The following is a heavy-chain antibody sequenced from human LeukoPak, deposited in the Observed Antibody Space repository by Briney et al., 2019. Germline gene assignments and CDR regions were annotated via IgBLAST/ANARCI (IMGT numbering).Heavy chain of an antibody. D-gene: IGHD3-10*01. V-gene: IGHV3-23*01. CDR2: ISGSGGST. Sequence: PGGSLRLSCAAPGFTFSSYAMCWFRQAPGKGLEWVSAISGSGGSTYYADSVKGRFTISRDNSKNTLYLQMNSLRAEDTAVYHCAKMGAKYYYGSGSYYNFDYWGQGTLVTVSS. J-gene: IGHJ4*02. CDR1: GFTFSSYA. CDR3: AKMGAKYYYGSGSYYNFDY.